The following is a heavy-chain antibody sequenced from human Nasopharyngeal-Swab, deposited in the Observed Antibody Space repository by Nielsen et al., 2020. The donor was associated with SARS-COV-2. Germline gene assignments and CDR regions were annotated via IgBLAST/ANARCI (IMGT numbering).Heavy chain of an antibody. CDR1: GFTFDDYA. V-gene: IGHV3-9*01. CDR3: AKAGGGDFWSGYYPHYYFDF. CDR2: MSWSSFAI. D-gene: IGHD3-3*01. J-gene: IGHJ4*02. Sequence: SLKISCAASGFTFDDYAMHWVRQVPGKGLEWVSGMSWSSFAIVYADSVKGRFTISRDNAKNSLYLQMNSLKPEDTAFYYCAKAGGGDFWSGYYPHYYFDFWGQGTLVTVSS.